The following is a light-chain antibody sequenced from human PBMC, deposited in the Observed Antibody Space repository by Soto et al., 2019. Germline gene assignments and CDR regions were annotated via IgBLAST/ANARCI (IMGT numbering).Light chain of an antibody. J-gene: IGKJ1*01. V-gene: IGKV3-15*01. CDR1: HIVNSN. CDR2: GAS. Sequence: EIVLTQSPGTLSLSPGERATLSCSPSHIVNSNLAWYQQKLGQSPRVLIFGASTRATGITARLSGSGSGTEFSLTINSLQSEDFAVYYCQEYNTWPWTFGQVVMVAI. CDR3: QEYNTWPWT.